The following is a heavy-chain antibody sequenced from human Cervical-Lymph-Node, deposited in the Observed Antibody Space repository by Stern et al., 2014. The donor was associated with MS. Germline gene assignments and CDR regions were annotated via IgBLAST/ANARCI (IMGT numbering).Heavy chain of an antibody. Sequence: VQLVESGPGLVKPSQTLSLTCTVSGGSISGGDFYWSWIRQSAGKGLEWIGRVYDSGSTVSNPSLRSRVAMSMDTSKNQFPLRLTSGTAADTAVYYCARDRLYDTVWYQWYFDLWGRGTLVTVSS. CDR2: VYDSGST. CDR3: ARDRLYDTVWYQWYFDL. D-gene: IGHD3-16*01. V-gene: IGHV4-61*02. CDR1: GGSISGGDFY. J-gene: IGHJ2*01.